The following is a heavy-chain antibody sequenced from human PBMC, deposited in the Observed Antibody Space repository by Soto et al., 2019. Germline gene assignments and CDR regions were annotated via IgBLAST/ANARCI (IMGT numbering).Heavy chain of an antibody. CDR2: VGSSGDVT. V-gene: IGHV3-23*01. J-gene: IGHJ4*02. D-gene: IGHD3-10*01. CDR3: AKHFVAGEVDY. Sequence: EVQLLESGGDLVQPGGSLRLSCVASGFTFSSYAMSWVRQAPGKGLEWVSIVGSSGDVTVYSDSVSGRFTISRDNSRNTLYLQMNSLTAEDTAVYYCAKHFVAGEVDYWGQGNLVTVSS. CDR1: GFTFSSYA.